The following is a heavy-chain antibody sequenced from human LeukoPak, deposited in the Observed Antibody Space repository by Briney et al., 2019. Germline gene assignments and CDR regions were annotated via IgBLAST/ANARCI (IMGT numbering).Heavy chain of an antibody. CDR2: IKQDGSEK. V-gene: IGHV3-7*01. J-gene: IGHJ6*03. Sequence: GGSLRLSSAASGFTFSSYWMGWVRQAPGKGLEWVANIKQDGSEKYYVDSVKGRFTISRDNAKNSLYLQMNSLRAEDTAVYYCARDQPYDFWSWGYYMDVWGKGTTVTVSS. CDR1: GFTFSSYW. CDR3: ARDQPYDFWSWGYYMDV. D-gene: IGHD3-3*01.